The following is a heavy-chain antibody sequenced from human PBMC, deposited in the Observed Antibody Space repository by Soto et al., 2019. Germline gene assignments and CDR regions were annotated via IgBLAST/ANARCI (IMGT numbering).Heavy chain of an antibody. V-gene: IGHV3-21*01. J-gene: IGHJ3*01. CDR2: ISSGSDYI. CDR3: ARSPVGDAFNV. CDR1: GFTFSSYS. Sequence: EVQLVESGGGLVKPGGSLRLSCAASGFTFSSYSMNWVRQAPGKGLEWVSSISSGSDYIFYADSVKGRFTISRDNAKNSLFLQMISLTAEDTAVYYCARSPVGDAFNVWGQGTVVTVSS.